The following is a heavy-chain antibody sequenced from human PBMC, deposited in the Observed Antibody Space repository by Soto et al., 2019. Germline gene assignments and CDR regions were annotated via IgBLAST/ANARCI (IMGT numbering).Heavy chain of an antibody. CDR3: AREGYYGSGGADY. D-gene: IGHD3-10*01. V-gene: IGHV1-18*01. Sequence: QVQLVQSGAEVKKPGASVTVSCKASGYTFNRYGISWVRQAPGQGLEWMGWISAYNGNTNSAQNLQGRVAMTTDTSTDTAYMELRSLRSDDTAVYFCAREGYYGSGGADYWGQGTLVTVSS. J-gene: IGHJ4*02. CDR1: GYTFNRYG. CDR2: ISAYNGNT.